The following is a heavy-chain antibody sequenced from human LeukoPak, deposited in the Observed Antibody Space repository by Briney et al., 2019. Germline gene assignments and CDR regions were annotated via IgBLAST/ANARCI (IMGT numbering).Heavy chain of an antibody. CDR1: GFTFSDYA. Sequence: GGSLRLSCAASGFTFSDYALIWVRQAPGKGLEWISAIRGTGGTTYYADSVKGRCTISRDNSRNTVYLQMNSLRAEDTALYFCGKDPNGDYVGAFDFWGPGTMVTVPS. J-gene: IGHJ3*01. V-gene: IGHV3-23*01. D-gene: IGHD4-17*01. CDR2: IRGTGGTT. CDR3: GKDPNGDYVGAFDF.